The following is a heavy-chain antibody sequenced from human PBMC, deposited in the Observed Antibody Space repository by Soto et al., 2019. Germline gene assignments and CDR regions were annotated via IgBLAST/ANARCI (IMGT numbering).Heavy chain of an antibody. CDR1: GFTFSNAW. CDR3: TTAEWLRLMGYYCYGMDV. CDR2: IKSKTDGGTT. J-gene: IGHJ6*02. D-gene: IGHD5-12*01. V-gene: IGHV3-15*01. Sequence: EVQLVESGGGLVKPGGSLRLSCAASGFTFSNAWMSWVRQAPGKGLEWVGRIKSKTDGGTTDYAAPVKGRFTISRDKSKNTLYLQINSLKTEDTAVYYCTTAEWLRLMGYYCYGMDVWGRGTTVTVSS.